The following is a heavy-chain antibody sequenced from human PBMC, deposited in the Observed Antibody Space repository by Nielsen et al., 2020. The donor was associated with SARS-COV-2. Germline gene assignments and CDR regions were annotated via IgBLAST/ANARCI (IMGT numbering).Heavy chain of an antibody. J-gene: IGHJ3*01. CDR3: ARDWSRAFDV. CDR2: IKPDGSEK. Sequence: GGSLRLSCAASGFTFSSLWMSWVRHVPGKGLEWVAAIKPDGSEKVYVDSVKGRFTISRDNAKNSMSLQMNSLRVEDTAVYYCARDWSRAFDVWGQGTMVTVSS. V-gene: IGHV3-7*01. CDR1: GFTFSSLW.